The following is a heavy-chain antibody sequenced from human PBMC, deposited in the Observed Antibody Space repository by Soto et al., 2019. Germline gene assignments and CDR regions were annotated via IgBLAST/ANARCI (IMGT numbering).Heavy chain of an antibody. CDR1: GGSISNYY. CDR2: IHYSGST. V-gene: IGHV4-59*01. CDR3: ARFRSYEGYFDY. Sequence: SETLSLTCTVSGGSISNYYWTWIRQPPGKGLEWIGYIHYSGSTNYNPSLKSRVTISVDTSKNQFSLKLRSVTAADTAVYYRARFRSYEGYFDYWGQGTLVTVSS. J-gene: IGHJ4*02. D-gene: IGHD3-3*01.